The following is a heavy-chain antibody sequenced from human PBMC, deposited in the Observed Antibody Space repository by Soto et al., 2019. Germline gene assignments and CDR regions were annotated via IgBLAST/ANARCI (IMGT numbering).Heavy chain of an antibody. CDR2: IRSKANSYAT. CDR1: GFTFSGSA. J-gene: IGHJ6*02. Sequence: EVQLVESGGGLVQPGGSLKRSCAASGFTFSGSAMHWVRQASGKGLEWVGRIRSKANSYATAYAASVKGRFTISRDDSKNTAYLQMNSLKTEDTAVYYCTRHDSNYDFWSGSPPRYGMDVWGQGTTVTVSS. V-gene: IGHV3-73*01. D-gene: IGHD3-3*01. CDR3: TRHDSNYDFWSGSPPRYGMDV.